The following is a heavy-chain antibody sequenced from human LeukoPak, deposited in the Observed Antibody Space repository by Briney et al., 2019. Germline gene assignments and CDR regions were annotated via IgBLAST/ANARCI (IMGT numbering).Heavy chain of an antibody. Sequence: PSETLSLTCTVSGVSISSSDYYWSWIRQPPGRGLEWIGYIYYNGRTYHNPSLKSRVTISVDTSKNQFSLKLSSVTAADTAVYSCARSRIFYYYGMGVWGQGTTVTVSS. D-gene: IGHD3-3*02. V-gene: IGHV4-30-4*01. CDR3: ARSRIFYYYGMGV. CDR2: IYYNGRT. J-gene: IGHJ6*02. CDR1: GVSISSSDYY.